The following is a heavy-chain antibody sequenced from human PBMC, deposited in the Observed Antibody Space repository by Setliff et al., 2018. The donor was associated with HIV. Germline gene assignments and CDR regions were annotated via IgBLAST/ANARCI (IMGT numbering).Heavy chain of an antibody. V-gene: IGHV3-74*01. Sequence: GGSLRLSCAASGFTFSSYWMHWVRQAPGKGLVWVSHISNDGTRTNYADSVKGRFSISRDNTKNTLYLQMNNLRAEDTAVYYCVTSPNIVSRWGQGTLVTVSS. CDR2: ISNDGTRT. CDR3: VTSPNIVSR. D-gene: IGHD5-12*01. J-gene: IGHJ4*02. CDR1: GFTFSSYW.